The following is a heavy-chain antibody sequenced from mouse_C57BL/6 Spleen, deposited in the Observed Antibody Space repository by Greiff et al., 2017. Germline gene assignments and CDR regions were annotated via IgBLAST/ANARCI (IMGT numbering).Heavy chain of an antibody. CDR2: IDPSDSAT. CDR1: GYTFTSYW. Sequence: QVQLQQPGAELVRPGSSVKLSCKASGYTFTSYWMHWVKQRPIQGLEWIGNIDPSDSATHYNQKFKDKATLTVDNSSSTAYMQLSSLTSEDSAVYYCARPLYDYDVAWFAYWGQGTLVTVSA. V-gene: IGHV1-52*01. D-gene: IGHD2-4*01. J-gene: IGHJ3*01. CDR3: ARPLYDYDVAWFAY.